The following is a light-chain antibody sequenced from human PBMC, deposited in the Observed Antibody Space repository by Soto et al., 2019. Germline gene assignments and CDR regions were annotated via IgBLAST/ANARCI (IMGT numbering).Light chain of an antibody. CDR2: DVS. CDR3: MQGTHWPWT. V-gene: IGKV2-30*01. CDR1: QSLVYSGGSTD. J-gene: IGKJ1*01. Sequence: DVGMPQSPLSLPVTLGQPASISCRSSQSLVYSGGSTDLNWFQQRPGQSPRRLIYDVSNRDSGVPDRFSGSGSGTDFSLKISRVEAEDVGIYYCMQGTHWPWTFGQGTKVEIK.